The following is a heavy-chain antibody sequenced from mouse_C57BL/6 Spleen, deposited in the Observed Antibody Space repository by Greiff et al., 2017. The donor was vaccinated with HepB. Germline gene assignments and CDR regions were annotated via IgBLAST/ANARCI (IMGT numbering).Heavy chain of an antibody. CDR3: TRYGITTATY. D-gene: IGHD1-2*01. Sequence: VQLKQSGAELVRPGASVTLSCKASGYTFTDYEMHWVKQTPVHGLEWIGAIDPETGGTAYNQKFKGKAILTADKSSSTAYMELRSLTSEDSAVYYCTRYGITTATYWGQGTTLTVSS. CDR1: GYTFTDYE. CDR2: IDPETGGT. J-gene: IGHJ2*01. V-gene: IGHV1-15*01.